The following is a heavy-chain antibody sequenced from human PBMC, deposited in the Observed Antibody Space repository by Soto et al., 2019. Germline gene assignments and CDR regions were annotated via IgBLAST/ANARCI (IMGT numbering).Heavy chain of an antibody. D-gene: IGHD1-26*01. V-gene: IGHV3-15*01. CDR2: IKRVTDGGPP. CDR3: VTDLGYFDPDGFPH. J-gene: IGHJ4*02. CDR1: GLSFANAW. Sequence: GGSLRLSCAASGLSFANAWMSWVRQAPGMGLEWVGRIKRVTDGGPPDYAAAVKGRFIISRDDLRTTLNLEMNSLKTEDTAVYYCVTDLGYFDPDGFPHWGPGTLVTVSS.